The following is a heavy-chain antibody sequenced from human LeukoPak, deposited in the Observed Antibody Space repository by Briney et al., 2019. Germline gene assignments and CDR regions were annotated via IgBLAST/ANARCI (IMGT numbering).Heavy chain of an antibody. J-gene: IGHJ5*02. D-gene: IGHD2-2*01. CDR3: ARELGYCSSTSCPNWFDP. CDR1: GFTFSSYE. CDR2: ISSSGSTI. Sequence: GGSLRLSCAASGFTFSSYEMNWIRQAPGKGLEWVSYISSSGSTIYYADSVKGRFTISRDNAKNSLYLQMNSLRAEDTAVYYCARELGYCSSTSCPNWFDPWGEGTLVTVSS. V-gene: IGHV3-48*03.